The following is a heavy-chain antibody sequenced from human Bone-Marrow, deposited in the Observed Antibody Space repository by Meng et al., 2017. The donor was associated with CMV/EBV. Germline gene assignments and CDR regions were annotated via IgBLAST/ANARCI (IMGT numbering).Heavy chain of an antibody. J-gene: IGHJ6*02. CDR2: INWNGGST. D-gene: IGHD6-13*01. CDR3: ARRESYQQGYGMDV. V-gene: IGHV3-20*04. Sequence: GESLKISCAASGFTFDDYGMSWVRQAPGKGLEWVSGINWNGGSTGYADSVKGRFTISRDNAKNSLSLQMNSLRAEDTAVYYCARRESYQQGYGMDVWGQGTTVTVSS. CDR1: GFTFDDYG.